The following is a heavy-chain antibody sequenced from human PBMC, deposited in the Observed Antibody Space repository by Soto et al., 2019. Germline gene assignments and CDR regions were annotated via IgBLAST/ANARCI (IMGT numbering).Heavy chain of an antibody. CDR2: INAGNGNT. CDR1: GYTFTSYA. Sequence: ASVKVSCKASGYTFTSYAMHWVRQAPGQRLEWMGWINAGNGNTKYSQKFQGRVTITKNTSASTAYMELSSLRSEDTAVYYCARGPLRNWFDPWGQGTRGTVS. J-gene: IGHJ5*02. V-gene: IGHV1-3*01. D-gene: IGHD4-17*01. CDR3: ARGPLRNWFDP.